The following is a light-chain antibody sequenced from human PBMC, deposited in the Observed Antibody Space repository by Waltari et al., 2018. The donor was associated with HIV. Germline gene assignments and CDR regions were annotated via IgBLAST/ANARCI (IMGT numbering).Light chain of an antibody. CDR2: WAS. J-gene: IGKJ4*02. V-gene: IGKV4-1*01. CDR1: RTILYNSDNRNY. Sequence: DIVMTQSPDSLAVSLGERVIINCKSSRTILYNSDNRNYLAWYQQKPGQAPRILIYWASTRAFGVPERFSGSGSGTDFSLTISSLQDDDVAIYFCQQYYSLPVTFGGGTNVERK. CDR3: QQYYSLPVT.